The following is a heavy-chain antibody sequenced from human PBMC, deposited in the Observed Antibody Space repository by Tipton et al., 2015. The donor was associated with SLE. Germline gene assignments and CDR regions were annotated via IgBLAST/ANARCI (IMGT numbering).Heavy chain of an antibody. D-gene: IGHD5-24*01. Sequence: TLSLTCTVSGGSISSYYWRWIRQPPGKGLEWIGYIYYSGSTNYNPSLKSRVTISVDTSKNQFSLKLSSVTAADTAVYYCARGPDGPGVGAFDIWGQGTMVTVSS. V-gene: IGHV4-59*12. CDR3: ARGPDGPGVGAFDI. CDR1: GGSISSYY. CDR2: IYYSGST. J-gene: IGHJ3*02.